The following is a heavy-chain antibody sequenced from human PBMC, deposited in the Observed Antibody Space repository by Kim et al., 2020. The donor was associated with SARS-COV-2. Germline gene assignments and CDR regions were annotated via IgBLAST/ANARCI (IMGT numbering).Heavy chain of an antibody. CDR3: AKGREGGTNYRSVDY. CDR2: ISGDGGGR. CDR1: GFTFDDYA. Sequence: GGSLRLSCAASGFTFDDYAIHWVRQAPGKGLEWVSLISGDGGGRYYADSVKGRFTISRDNSKNSLYLQLNSLRSEDTALYYCAKGREGGTNYRSVDYWGQGTLVTVSS. D-gene: IGHD1-26*01. V-gene: IGHV3-43*02. J-gene: IGHJ4*02.